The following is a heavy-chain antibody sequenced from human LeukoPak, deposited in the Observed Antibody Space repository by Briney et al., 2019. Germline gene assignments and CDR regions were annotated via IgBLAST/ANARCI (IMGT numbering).Heavy chain of an antibody. Sequence: GGSLRLSCAASGFMFSSFAMNWVRQAPGKGLEWLSAVTGGGGSTYYADSVKGRFTISRDNSRNTLYLQLNSLRAEDTALYFCAEDRPTYGSGSPIDFWGQGTLVTVSS. CDR3: AEDRPTYGSGSPIDF. D-gene: IGHD3-10*01. V-gene: IGHV3-23*01. J-gene: IGHJ4*02. CDR1: GFMFSSFA. CDR2: VTGGGGST.